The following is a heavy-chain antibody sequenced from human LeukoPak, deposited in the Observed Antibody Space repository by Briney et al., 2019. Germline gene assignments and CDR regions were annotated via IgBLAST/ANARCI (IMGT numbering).Heavy chain of an antibody. J-gene: IGHJ6*03. CDR1: GGSFSGYY. CDR3: ARGIGDYYYYMDV. V-gene: IGHV4-34*01. Sequence: LETLSLTCAVYGGSFSGYYWSWIRQPPGKGLEWIGEINHSGSTNYNPSLKSRVTISVDTSKNQFSLKLNSVTAADTAVYYCARGIGDYYYYMDVWGKGTTVTVSS. D-gene: IGHD2/OR15-2a*01. CDR2: INHSGST.